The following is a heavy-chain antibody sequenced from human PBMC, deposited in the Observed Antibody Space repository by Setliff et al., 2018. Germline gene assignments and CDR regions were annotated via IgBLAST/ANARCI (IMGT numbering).Heavy chain of an antibody. CDR3: AKGGTSRYFDF. J-gene: IGHJ4*02. V-gene: IGHV4-59*01. CDR1: GGPFSGAS. D-gene: IGHD1-1*01. Sequence: PSETLSLTCTVSGGPFSGASIWSWIRQPPGKGLEVIGYVYHSGTAKYDPSLESRAIMSVDASKNEISLKLKSVTAADTAVYYCAKGGTSRYFDFWGQGALVTVSS. CDR2: VYHSGTA.